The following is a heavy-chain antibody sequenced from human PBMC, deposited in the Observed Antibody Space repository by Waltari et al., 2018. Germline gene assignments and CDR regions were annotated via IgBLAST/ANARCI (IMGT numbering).Heavy chain of an antibody. CDR2: IKSENDGGTT. Sequence: EVQLVESGGGLVKPGGSFRLSCAASGFNFRYTWMSWGRQAPGKGLEWVGRIKSENDGGTTEYAASVKGRFTISRDDSRNTLYLQMNSLGTEDTAIYYCIAESTIWYVFYFDYWGQGSLITVSS. V-gene: IGHV3-15*01. CDR1: GFNFRYTW. D-gene: IGHD6-13*01. CDR3: IAESTIWYVFYFDY. J-gene: IGHJ4*02.